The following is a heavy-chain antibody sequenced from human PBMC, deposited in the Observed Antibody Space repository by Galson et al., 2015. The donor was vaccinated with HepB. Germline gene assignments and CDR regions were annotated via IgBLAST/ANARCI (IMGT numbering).Heavy chain of an antibody. V-gene: IGHV3-33*01. D-gene: IGHD3-9*01. J-gene: IGHJ3*02. CDR3: AREGPQTGSSSFDI. CDR1: GFTFSDYG. Sequence: SLRLSCAASGFTFSDYGMHWVRQAPGKGLEWAASIWWDGTHDIYADSVKGRFTVSRDNSKNMVHLEMNGLRLEDTAVYYCAREGPQTGSSSFDIWGQGTMVTVSS. CDR2: IWWDGTHD.